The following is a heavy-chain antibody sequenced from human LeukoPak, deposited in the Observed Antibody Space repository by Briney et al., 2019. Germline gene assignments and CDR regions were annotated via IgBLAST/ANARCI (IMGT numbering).Heavy chain of an antibody. V-gene: IGHV3-23*01. Sequence: GGSLRLSCAASGFTFSSYAMSWVRRAPGKWLEWVSTISVSDGSTYYADSVKGRFTISRDNSKNTLYLQINSLRAEDTAVYYCAKSSSSYWNYLYFDSWGQGTLVTVSS. CDR1: GFTFSSYA. J-gene: IGHJ4*02. CDR2: ISVSDGST. CDR3: AKSSSSYWNYLYFDS. D-gene: IGHD1-7*01.